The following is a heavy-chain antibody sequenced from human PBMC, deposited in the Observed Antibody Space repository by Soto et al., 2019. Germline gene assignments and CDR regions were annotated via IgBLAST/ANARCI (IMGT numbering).Heavy chain of an antibody. Sequence: SETLSLTCSVSGYSVTSSDYYWAWIRPPPGKGLEWIGSMFYSGLTYYNPSLKSRVTLSVATSKNQFSVRLNSVTAADTAVYYCAPLSVSLSGPYGIHVWGQGTTVTVSS. J-gene: IGHJ6*02. CDR2: MFYSGLT. D-gene: IGHD2-15*01. CDR3: APLSVSLSGPYGIHV. V-gene: IGHV4-39*01. CDR1: GYSVTSSDYY.